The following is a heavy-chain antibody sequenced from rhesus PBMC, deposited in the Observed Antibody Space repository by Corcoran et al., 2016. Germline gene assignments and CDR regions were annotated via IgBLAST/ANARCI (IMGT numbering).Heavy chain of an antibody. V-gene: IGHV3S5*01. Sequence: EVQLVESGGGLVQPGGSLRLSCAASGFTFSSYGMSWVRQAPGKGLEWVSYISNGGGSTNYSSTLKGRFTITRDNAKNTLSLQMNSLRAEDTAVYYCAKAGAAAASFDYWGQGVLVTVSS. J-gene: IGHJ4*01. D-gene: IGHD6-31*01. CDR2: ISNGGGST. CDR3: AKAGAAAASFDY. CDR1: GFTFSSYG.